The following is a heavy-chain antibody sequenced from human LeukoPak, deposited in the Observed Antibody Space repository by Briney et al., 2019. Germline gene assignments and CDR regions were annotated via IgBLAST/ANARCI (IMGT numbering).Heavy chain of an antibody. CDR3: ARDCSGGSCYSNWYFDL. V-gene: IGHV4-59*01. Sequence: SETLSLTCTVSAGSISSYYWNCIRQHPGNGMEWIGNIYYSGSTNYNPSLKSRVTISVDTSKNQFSLKLSSVTAADTAVYYCARDCSGGSCYSNWYFDLWGRGTLVTVSS. D-gene: IGHD2-15*01. J-gene: IGHJ2*01. CDR2: IYYSGST. CDR1: AGSISSYY.